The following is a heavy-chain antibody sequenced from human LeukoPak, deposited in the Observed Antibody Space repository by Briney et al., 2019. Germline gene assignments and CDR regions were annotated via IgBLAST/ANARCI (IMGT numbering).Heavy chain of an antibody. J-gene: IGHJ4*02. CDR3: AKDRVFELWFEEASPYYFDY. Sequence: GGSLRLSCAASGFSFSSHGMNWVRQGPGKGLEWVSGISSSGDITYYEDSVKGRFTISRDNSKNTLYLQMNSLRAEDTAVYYCAKDRVFELWFEEASPYYFDYWGQGTLVTVSS. CDR1: GFSFSSHG. V-gene: IGHV3-23*01. D-gene: IGHD3-10*01. CDR2: ISSSGDIT.